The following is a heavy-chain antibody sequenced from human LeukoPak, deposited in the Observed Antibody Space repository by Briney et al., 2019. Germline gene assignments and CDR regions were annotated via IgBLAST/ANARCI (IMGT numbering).Heavy chain of an antibody. J-gene: IGHJ4*02. V-gene: IGHV3-23*01. CDR3: AKPARTDYADY. Sequence: GGTLRLSCVASGFTFSSYAMNWVRQAPGKGLECVSSINGSGDRTYYADSVKGRSTISRDNSKNTLYLQMNSLRAEDTAVYYCAKPARTDYADYWGQGTLVTVSS. D-gene: IGHD1-14*01. CDR2: INGSGDRT. CDR1: GFTFSSYA.